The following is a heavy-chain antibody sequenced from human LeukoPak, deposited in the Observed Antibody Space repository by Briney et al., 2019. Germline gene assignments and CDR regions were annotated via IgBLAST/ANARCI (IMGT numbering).Heavy chain of an antibody. Sequence: SETLSLTCAVYGGSFSGYYWSWIRQPPGKGLEWVGEINHSGSTNYNPSLKSRVTISVDTSKNQCSLKLSSVTAADTAVYYCARGAVKRRHDSAFDYWGQGTLVTVSS. CDR2: INHSGST. CDR3: ARGAVKRRHDSAFDY. CDR1: GGSFSGYY. D-gene: IGHD2-15*01. J-gene: IGHJ4*02. V-gene: IGHV4-34*01.